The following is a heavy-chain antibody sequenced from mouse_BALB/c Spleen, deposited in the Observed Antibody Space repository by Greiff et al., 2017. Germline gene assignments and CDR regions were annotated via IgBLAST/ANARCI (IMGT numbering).Heavy chain of an antibody. D-gene: IGHD1-1*01. CDR3: ARNYYGSSPWLAY. Sequence: EVQLVESGGGLVQPGGSRKLSCAASGFTFSSFGMHWVRQAPEKGLEWVAYISSGSSTIYYADTVKGRFTISRDNPKNTLFLQMTSLRSEDTAMYYCARNYYGSSPWLAYWGQGTLVTVSA. CDR1: GFTFSSFG. CDR2: ISSGSSTI. V-gene: IGHV5-17*02. J-gene: IGHJ3*01.